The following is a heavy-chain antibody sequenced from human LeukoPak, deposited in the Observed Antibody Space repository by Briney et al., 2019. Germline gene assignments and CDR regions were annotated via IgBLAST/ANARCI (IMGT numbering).Heavy chain of an antibody. D-gene: IGHD3-3*01. Sequence: GGSLRLSCAASGFTFSSYGMHWVRQAPGKGLEWVAFIRYDGSNKYYADSVKGRFTISRDNSKNTLYLQMNSLRAEDTAVYYCARDFGWSADYDFWSGYYSVFDYWGQGTLVTVSS. J-gene: IGHJ4*02. CDR3: ARDFGWSADYDFWSGYYSVFDY. V-gene: IGHV3-30*02. CDR2: IRYDGSNK. CDR1: GFTFSSYG.